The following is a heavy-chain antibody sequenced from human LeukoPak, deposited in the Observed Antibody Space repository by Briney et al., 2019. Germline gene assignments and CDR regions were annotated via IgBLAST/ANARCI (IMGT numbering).Heavy chain of an antibody. D-gene: IGHD3-3*01. CDR3: ASSRGYYDFWSGYYGGDDAFDI. V-gene: IGHV4-59*01. J-gene: IGHJ3*02. CDR2: IYYSGST. CDR1: GGSISSYY. Sequence: PSETLSLTCTVSGGSISSYYWSWIRQPPGKGLEWIGYIYYSGSTNYNPSLKSRVTISEDTSKNQFSLKLSSVTAADTAVYYCASSRGYYDFWSGYYGGDDAFDIWGQGTMVTVSS.